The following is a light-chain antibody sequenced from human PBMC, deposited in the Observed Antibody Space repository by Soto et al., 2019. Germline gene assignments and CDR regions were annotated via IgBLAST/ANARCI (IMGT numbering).Light chain of an antibody. V-gene: IGLV4-69*01. CDR1: SGHSSYA. Sequence: QPVLTQSPSASASLGASVKLTCTLSSGHSSYAIAWHQQQPEKGPRYLMKLNSDGSHNKGDGIPDRFSGSSSGAERYLTISSLQSEDEADYCCQTWGTDFSVVFGGGTKLTVL. CDR2: LNSDGSH. CDR3: QTWGTDFSVV. J-gene: IGLJ2*01.